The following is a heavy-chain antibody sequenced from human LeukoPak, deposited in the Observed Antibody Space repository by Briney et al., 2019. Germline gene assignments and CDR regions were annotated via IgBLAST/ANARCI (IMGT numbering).Heavy chain of an antibody. CDR1: GFTFSSYA. Sequence: GGSLRLSCAASGFTFSSYAMSWVRQAPGKGLEWVSAISGSGGSTYYADSVKGRFTISRDNSKNTLYLQMNSLRAEDTAVYYCAKSLGGIFGVLNDYWGQGTLVTVSS. V-gene: IGHV3-23*01. J-gene: IGHJ4*02. CDR2: ISGSGGST. CDR3: AKSLGGIFGVLNDY. D-gene: IGHD3-3*01.